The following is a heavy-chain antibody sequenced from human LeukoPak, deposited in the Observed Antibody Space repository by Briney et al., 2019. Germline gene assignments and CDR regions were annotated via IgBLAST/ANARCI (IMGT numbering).Heavy chain of an antibody. CDR1: GYTFTSYY. J-gene: IGHJ4*02. CDR2: INPSGGST. CDR3: ARVDNSPTPLQWHFDY. D-gene: IGHD5-24*01. V-gene: IGHV1-46*01. Sequence: ASVKVSCKASGYTFTSYYMHWVRQAPGQGLEWMGIINPSGGSTSYAQKFQGRVTMTRGTSTSTVYMELSSLRSEDTAVYYCARVDNSPTPLQWHFDYWGQGTLVTVSS.